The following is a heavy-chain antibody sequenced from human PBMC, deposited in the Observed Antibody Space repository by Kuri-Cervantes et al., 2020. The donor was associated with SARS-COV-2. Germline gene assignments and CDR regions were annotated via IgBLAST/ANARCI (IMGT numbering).Heavy chain of an antibody. J-gene: IGHJ4*02. CDR2: IKQDGSEK. D-gene: IGHD1-1*01. Sequence: GGSLRLSCAASGFTFSSYGMHWVRQAPGKGLEWVANIKQDGSEKYYVDSVKGRSTISRDNAKNSLYLQMNSLRAEDTAVYYCARGGQDEVLAFDYWGQGTLVTVSS. CDR3: ARGGQDEVLAFDY. V-gene: IGHV3-7*01. CDR1: GFTFSSYG.